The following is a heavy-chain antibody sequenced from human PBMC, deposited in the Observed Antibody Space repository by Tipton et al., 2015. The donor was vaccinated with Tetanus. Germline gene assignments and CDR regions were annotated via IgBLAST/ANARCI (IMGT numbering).Heavy chain of an antibody. D-gene: IGHD3-3*01. CDR3: ARANFDLSKKGPLDS. J-gene: IGHJ4*02. CDR1: GGSVRSGSYS. Sequence: TLSLTCTVSGGSVRSGSYSWNWIRQPPGKGLEWLAYISASGSTNSHYSLKSRITISRDTSKNQFSLKLASVTAADTAVYFCARANFDLSKKGPLDSWGQGILVIVSA. V-gene: IGHV4-61*01. CDR2: ISASGST.